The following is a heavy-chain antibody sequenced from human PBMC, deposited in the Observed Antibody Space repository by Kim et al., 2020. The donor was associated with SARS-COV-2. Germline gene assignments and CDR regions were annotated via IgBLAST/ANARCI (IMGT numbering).Heavy chain of an antibody. CDR1: GGSFSGYY. CDR2: INHSGST. J-gene: IGHJ5*02. Sequence: SETLSLTCAVYGGSFSGYYWSWIRQPPGKGLEWIGEINHSGSTNYNPSLKSRVTISVDTSKNQFSLKLSSVTAADTAVYYCARPKLRTHCSSTSCSHFGSKGVWFDPWGQGTLVTVSS. V-gene: IGHV4-34*01. CDR3: ARPKLRTHCSSTSCSHFGSKGVWFDP. D-gene: IGHD2-2*01.